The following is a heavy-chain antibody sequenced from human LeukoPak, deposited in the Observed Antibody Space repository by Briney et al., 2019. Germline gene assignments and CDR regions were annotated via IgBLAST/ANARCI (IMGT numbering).Heavy chain of an antibody. CDR1: GYTFTGYY. J-gene: IGHJ4*02. CDR3: ARVSGPSGSPSSNIDY. CDR2: INPNSGGT. V-gene: IGHV1-2*02. D-gene: IGHD1-26*01. Sequence: ASVKVSCKASGYTFTGYYMHWVRQAPGQGLEWMGWINPNSGGTNYAQKFQGRVTMTRDTSISTAYMELSRLRSEDTAVYYCARVSGPSGSPSSNIDYWGQGTLVTVSS.